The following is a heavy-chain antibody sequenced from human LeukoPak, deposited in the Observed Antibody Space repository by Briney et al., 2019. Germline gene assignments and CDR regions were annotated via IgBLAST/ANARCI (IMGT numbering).Heavy chain of an antibody. CDR2: IYYSGST. V-gene: IGHV4-39*01. D-gene: IGHD1-26*01. CDR3: ARRAGGGATTYGPDY. J-gene: IGHJ4*02. CDR1: GGSISSSSYY. Sequence: PSETLSLTCTVSGGSISSSSYYWGWIRQPPGTGLEWIGSIYYSGSTYYNPSLKSRVTISVDTSKNQFSLKLSSVTAADTAVYYCARRAGGGATTYGPDYWGQGTLVTVSS.